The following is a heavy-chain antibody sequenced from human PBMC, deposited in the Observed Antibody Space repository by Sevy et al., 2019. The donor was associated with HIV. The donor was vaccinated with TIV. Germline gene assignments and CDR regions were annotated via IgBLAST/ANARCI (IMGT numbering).Heavy chain of an antibody. J-gene: IGHJ4*02. CDR1: GFTFSSYA. CDR2: IGGSADYT. Sequence: GGSLRLSCVTSGFTFSSYAMSWVRQAPGKGLEWVSAIGGSADYTYYADSVKGRFTISRENSKNTLYLQMNGLRAEDTAVDYCAKEVSDHCYSDDWGQGTLVTVSS. D-gene: IGHD2-21*02. V-gene: IGHV3-23*01. CDR3: AKEVSDHCYSDD.